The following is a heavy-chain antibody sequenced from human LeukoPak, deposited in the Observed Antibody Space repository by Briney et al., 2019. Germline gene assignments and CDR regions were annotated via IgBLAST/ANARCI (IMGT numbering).Heavy chain of an antibody. J-gene: IGHJ4*02. CDR3: AKVGSSSLAFDF. V-gene: IGHV3-30*18. Sequence: GGSLRLSCAASGFTFSSYGMHWVRQAPGKGLEWVTVISYDGSNKYYADSVKGRFTISRDNSKNTLYLQVNSLRAEDTAAYYCAKVGSSSLAFDFWGQGTLVTVSS. CDR2: ISYDGSNK. CDR1: GFTFSSYG. D-gene: IGHD6-13*01.